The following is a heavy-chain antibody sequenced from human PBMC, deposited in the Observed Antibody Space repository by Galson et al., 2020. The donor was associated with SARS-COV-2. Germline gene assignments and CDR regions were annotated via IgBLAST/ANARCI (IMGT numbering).Heavy chain of an antibody. V-gene: IGHV3-23*01. Sequence: GESLKISCAASGFIFSDYAMSWVRQAPGKGLEWVSAISGSGVNTFYANSVKGRFTISRDNPKNILYVHMSSLRADDTAVYYCAKGHKIYGGSYFDYWGQGTLVTVSS. J-gene: IGHJ4*02. CDR1: GFIFSDYA. CDR3: AKGHKIYGGSYFDY. CDR2: ISGSGVNT. D-gene: IGHD4-17*01.